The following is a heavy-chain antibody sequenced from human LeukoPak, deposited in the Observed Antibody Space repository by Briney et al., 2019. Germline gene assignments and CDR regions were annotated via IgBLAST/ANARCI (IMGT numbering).Heavy chain of an antibody. D-gene: IGHD4-17*01. Sequence: GGSLRLSCAASGFTFSSYSMSWVRQAPGKGLEWVSAINGSGGSTHYADSVKGRFTIYRDNSKNTLYLQMNGLRAEDTAVYYFAKDPTVTTDYYFDFWGQGTLVTVSS. CDR2: INGSGGST. V-gene: IGHV3-23*01. CDR1: GFTFSSYS. CDR3: AKDPTVTTDYYFDF. J-gene: IGHJ4*02.